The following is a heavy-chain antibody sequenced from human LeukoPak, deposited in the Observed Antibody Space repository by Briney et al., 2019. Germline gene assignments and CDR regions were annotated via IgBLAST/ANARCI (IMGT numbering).Heavy chain of an antibody. D-gene: IGHD5-12*01. V-gene: IGHV1-69*06. CDR2: IIPIFGTA. J-gene: IGHJ4*02. CDR1: GGTFSSYA. Sequence: GASVKVSCKASGGTFSSYAISWVRQAPGQGLEWMGGIIPIFGTANYAQKFQGRVTITADKSTSTAYMELSSLRSEDTAVYYCARNLLDIADPWESSGYWGQGTLVTVSS. CDR3: ARNLLDIADPWESSGY.